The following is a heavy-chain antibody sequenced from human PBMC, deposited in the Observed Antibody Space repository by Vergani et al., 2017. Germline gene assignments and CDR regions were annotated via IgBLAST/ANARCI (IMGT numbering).Heavy chain of an antibody. CDR3: ARREPPSHDY. CDR1: GFTFSDYY. V-gene: IGHV3-11*05. J-gene: IGHJ4*02. CDR2: ISSSSSYT. Sequence: QVQLVESGGGLVKPGGCLRLSCAASGFTFSDYYMSWIRQAPGKGLEWVSYISSSSSYTNYADTVKGRFTISRDNSKNTLYLQMNSLRAEDTAVYYCARREPPSHDYWGQGTLVTVSS.